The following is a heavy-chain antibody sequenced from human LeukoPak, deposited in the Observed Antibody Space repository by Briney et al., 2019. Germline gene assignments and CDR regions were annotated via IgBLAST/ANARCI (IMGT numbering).Heavy chain of an antibody. V-gene: IGHV3-9*01. CDR3: VKDKEDPITMVRGFDY. CDR2: ISWNSGRI. J-gene: IGHJ4*02. D-gene: IGHD3-10*01. Sequence: GGSLRLSCTASGFTLGDYAMHWVRQAPGKGLEWVSGISWNSGRIGYAVSVKGRFTISRDNAKNSLYLQMNTLRPEDTALYYCVKDKEDPITMVRGFDYWGQGTLVTVSS. CDR1: GFTLGDYA.